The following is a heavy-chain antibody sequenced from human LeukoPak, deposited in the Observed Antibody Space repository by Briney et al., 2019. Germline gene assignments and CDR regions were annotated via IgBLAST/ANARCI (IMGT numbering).Heavy chain of an antibody. Sequence: GGSLRLSCAASGFTFSDYGMSWVRQAPGRGLEWVSSIGSSGDTASYADSVKGRFTISRDNSKNTLYLQMNSLRAEDTAVYYCAKDRDGYSADYWGQGTLVTVSS. CDR1: GFTFSDYG. J-gene: IGHJ4*02. CDR2: IGSSGDTA. CDR3: AKDRDGYSADY. D-gene: IGHD5-24*01. V-gene: IGHV3-23*01.